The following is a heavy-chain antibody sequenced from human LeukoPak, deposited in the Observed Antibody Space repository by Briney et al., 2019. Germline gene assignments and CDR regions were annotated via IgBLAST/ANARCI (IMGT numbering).Heavy chain of an antibody. D-gene: IGHD5-24*01. CDR2: ISYDGSNK. Sequence: GGSLRLSCAASGFTFSSYGMHWVRQAPGKGLEWVSVISYDGSNKYFADSVKGRFSISRDNSKYTLYLQMNSLRAEDTAVYYCANAIENDGFDIWGQGTMVTVSS. V-gene: IGHV3-30*18. CDR3: ANAIENDGFDI. CDR1: GFTFSSYG. J-gene: IGHJ3*02.